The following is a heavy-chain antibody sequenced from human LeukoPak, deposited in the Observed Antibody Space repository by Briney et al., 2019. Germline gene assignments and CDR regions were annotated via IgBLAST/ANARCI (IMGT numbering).Heavy chain of an antibody. J-gene: IGHJ4*02. Sequence: KPGESLQISGQVSGSNFTSYWIGWVRQLPGRGLEWMGIIYPGDSDTRYSPSFQGQVTISVDKSISTAYLQWSSLQASDTAIYYCARQSTVVTPNYFDYWGQGTLVTVSS. V-gene: IGHV5-51*01. CDR3: ARQSTVVTPNYFDY. D-gene: IGHD4-23*01. CDR2: IYPGDSDT. CDR1: GSNFTSYW.